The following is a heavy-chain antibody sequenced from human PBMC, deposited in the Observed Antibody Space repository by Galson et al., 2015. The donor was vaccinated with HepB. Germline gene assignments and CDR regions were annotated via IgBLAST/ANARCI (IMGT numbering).Heavy chain of an antibody. Sequence: SVKVSCKASGYTFTSYAMNWVRQAPGQGLEWMGWINTNTGNPTYAQGFTGRFVFSLDTSVSTAYLQISSLKAEDTAVYYCAADYSSGWYLWEVEYYGMDVWGQGTTVTVSS. CDR3: AADYSSGWYLWEVEYYGMDV. V-gene: IGHV7-4-1*02. CDR1: GYTFTSYA. CDR2: INTNTGNP. D-gene: IGHD6-19*01. J-gene: IGHJ6*02.